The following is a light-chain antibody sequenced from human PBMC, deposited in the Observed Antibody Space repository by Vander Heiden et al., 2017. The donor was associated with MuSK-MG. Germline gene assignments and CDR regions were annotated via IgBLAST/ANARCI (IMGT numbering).Light chain of an antibody. Sequence: QSVLTQPPSVSAAPGQRVTISCTGSSSNIGAGYDVHWYQQLPGTAPKLLIYSNSNRPSGVPDRFSGSKSGTSASLAITGLQAEDEADYYCQSYDSSLSGVVFGGGTKLTVL. CDR1: SSNIGAGYD. J-gene: IGLJ2*01. V-gene: IGLV1-40*01. CDR2: SNS. CDR3: QSYDSSLSGVV.